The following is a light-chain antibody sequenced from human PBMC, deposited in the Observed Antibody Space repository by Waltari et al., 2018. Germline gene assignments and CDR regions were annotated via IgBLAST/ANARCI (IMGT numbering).Light chain of an antibody. CDR3: QSFDTSLSGFVI. CDR2: SSV. CDR1: SSHIGAGYD. Sequence: QSVLTQPASVSGAPGQRVTIPCTGTSSHIGAGYDVHWYHQLAGTAPNLLIFSSVNRPSGVPDRFSASKSGTSASLVITGIQADDEADYYCQSFDTSLSGFVIFGGGTKVAVL. V-gene: IGLV1-40*01. J-gene: IGLJ2*01.